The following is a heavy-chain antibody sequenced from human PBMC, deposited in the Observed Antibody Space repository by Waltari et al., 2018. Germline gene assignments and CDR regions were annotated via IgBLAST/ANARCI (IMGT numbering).Heavy chain of an antibody. CDR3: AKDRGGSYYREIDY. CDR1: GFTFSSYA. Sequence: EVQLLESGGGLVQPGGSLRLSCAASGFTFSSYAMSWVRQAPGKGLEWVSAISGSGGSTYYADSVKGRFTISRDNSKNTLYLQMNSRRAEDTAVYYCAKDRGGSYYREIDYWGQGTLVTVSS. V-gene: IGHV3-23*01. D-gene: IGHD1-26*01. CDR2: ISGSGGST. J-gene: IGHJ4*02.